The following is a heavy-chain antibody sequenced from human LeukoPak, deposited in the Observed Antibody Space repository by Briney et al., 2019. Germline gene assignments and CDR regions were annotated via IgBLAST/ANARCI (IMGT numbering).Heavy chain of an antibody. CDR1: GFTFSSYW. CDR3: ARDLYRIVVVPHYFDY. CDR2: INSDGRST. V-gene: IGHV3-74*01. D-gene: IGHD3-22*01. Sequence: GGSLRLSCAASGFTFSSYWMHWVRQAPGKGLVGVSRINSDGRSTSYADSVKGRFTISRDNAKNSLYLQMNSLRAEDTAVYYCARDLYRIVVVPHYFDYWGQGTLVTVSS. J-gene: IGHJ4*02.